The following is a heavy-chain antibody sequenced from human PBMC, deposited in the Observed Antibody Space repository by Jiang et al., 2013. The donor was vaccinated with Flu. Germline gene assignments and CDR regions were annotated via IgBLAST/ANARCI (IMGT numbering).Heavy chain of an antibody. Sequence: VQLVESGGGVAQPGGSLRLSCRVSGVVFAKNGFQWIRQAPGKSLEWVAVASNDESENKIFYADFVRGRFTASRDTIHNTLYLQMDKLRPDDTAVYYCARDKGATDKGFCIGSGHCYSYFDQWGQGTLVTVSS. V-gene: IGHV3-33*05. CDR1: GVVFAKNG. J-gene: IGHJ4*02. CDR3: ARDKGATDKGFCIGSGHCYSYFDQ. D-gene: IGHD3-3*01. CDR2: ASNDESENKI.